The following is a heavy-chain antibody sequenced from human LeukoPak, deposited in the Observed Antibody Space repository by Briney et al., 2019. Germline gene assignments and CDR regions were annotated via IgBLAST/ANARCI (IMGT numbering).Heavy chain of an antibody. CDR3: GKVGGNSNS. D-gene: IGHD4-23*01. J-gene: IGHJ5*02. CDR2: IHNSRGT. Sequence: SETLSLTCTVSGGSITSDIFYWNWIRQHPGKGLEWIGSIHNSRGTSYNPSLESRLTISVDTSENQFFLKMSYVTAADTAMYYCGKVGGNSNSWGQGALVTVSS. V-gene: IGHV4-31*03. CDR1: GGSITSDIFY.